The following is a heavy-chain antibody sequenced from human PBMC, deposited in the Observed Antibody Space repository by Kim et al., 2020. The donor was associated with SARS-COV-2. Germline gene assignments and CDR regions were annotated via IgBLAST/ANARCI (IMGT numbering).Heavy chain of an antibody. V-gene: IGHV3-30*07. J-gene: IGHJ5*02. Sequence: ESVKGRVTISRENAKNTRYLQMNSLRAGDTAVYYCARERGDIVGGTGFDPWGQGTLVTVSS. D-gene: IGHD1-26*01. CDR3: ARERGDIVGGTGFDP.